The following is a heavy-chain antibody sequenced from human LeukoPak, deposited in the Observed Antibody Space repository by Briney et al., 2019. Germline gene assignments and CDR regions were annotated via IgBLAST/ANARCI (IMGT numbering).Heavy chain of an antibody. D-gene: IGHD4-23*01. J-gene: IGHJ4*02. V-gene: IGHV4-30-2*01. CDR3: ARGPLQTTVVTPFDY. CDR2: IYHSGST. CDR1: RGSISRGDYS. Sequence: SETLSLTCAVSRGSISRGDYSWSWIRQPPGKGLEWIGYIYHSGSTHYSPSLKSRVTISVDRSKNQFSLKLNSVTAADTAVYFCARGPLQTTVVTPFDYWGQGTLVTVSS.